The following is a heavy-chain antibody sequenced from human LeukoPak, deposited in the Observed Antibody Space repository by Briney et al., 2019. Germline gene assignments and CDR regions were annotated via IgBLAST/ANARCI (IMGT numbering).Heavy chain of an antibody. Sequence: GGSLKLSCAASGFTFSGSAMHWVRQASGKGLEWVGRIRNKADSYATAYAASVKGRFTISRDDSKNTAYLQMNSLKTEDTAVYYCCRLAGYCSSTSCYTAAFDIWGQGTMVTVSS. CDR3: CRLAGYCSSTSCYTAAFDI. CDR1: GFTFSGSA. D-gene: IGHD2-2*02. CDR2: IRNKADSYAT. V-gene: IGHV3-73*01. J-gene: IGHJ3*02.